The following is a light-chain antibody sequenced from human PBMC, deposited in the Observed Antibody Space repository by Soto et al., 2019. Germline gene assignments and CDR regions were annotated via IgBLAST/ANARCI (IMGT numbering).Light chain of an antibody. CDR1: QSVSSY. CDR2: DAS. Sequence: EIVLTQSPATLSLSPGEGATLSCRASQSVSSYLAWYQQKPGQAPRLLIYDASNRATGIPARFSGSGSGTDFTLTISSLEPEDFAVYYCQQRSSPITFGQGTRLEIK. J-gene: IGKJ5*01. CDR3: QQRSSPIT. V-gene: IGKV3-11*01.